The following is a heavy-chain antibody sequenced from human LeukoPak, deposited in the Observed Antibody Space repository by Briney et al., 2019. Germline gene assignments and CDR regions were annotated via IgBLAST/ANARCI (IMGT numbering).Heavy chain of an antibody. D-gene: IGHD1-26*01. V-gene: IGHV3-30*03. Sequence: HPGRSLRLSCAGSRFTFSYGVHWVRQAPGKGLEWVAVTSYDGSNKYYADSVKGRFTIFRDNAKNTLFLQMDSLRADDTAVYYCVRGAKWVLLGGDTFDIWGQGTMVTVSS. CDR3: VRGAKWVLLGGDTFDI. CDR2: TSYDGSNK. J-gene: IGHJ3*02. CDR1: RFTFSYG.